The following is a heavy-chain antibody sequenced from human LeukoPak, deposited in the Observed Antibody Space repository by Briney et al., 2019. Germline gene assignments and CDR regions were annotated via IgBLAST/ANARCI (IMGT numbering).Heavy chain of an antibody. CDR1: GYSFTSYW. V-gene: IGHV5-51*01. CDR3: ASAYSYGNDAFDI. D-gene: IGHD5-18*01. J-gene: IGHJ3*02. Sequence: GESLKISCKGSGYSFTSYWIGWVRQMPGKGLEWMGSIYPGDSDTRYSPSFQGQVTISADTSISTAYLQWSSLKASDTAMYYCASAYSYGNDAFDIWGQGTMVTVSS. CDR2: IYPGDSDT.